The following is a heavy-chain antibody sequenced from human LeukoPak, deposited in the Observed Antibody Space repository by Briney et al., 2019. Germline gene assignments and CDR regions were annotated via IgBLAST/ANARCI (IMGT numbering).Heavy chain of an antibody. Sequence: SETLSLTCAVYGGSFSGYYWSWIRQPPGKGLEWIGEINHSGSTNYNPSLKSRVTISVDTSKNQFSLKLSSVTAADTAVYYCARGDYYDSSGSKQFQHWGQGTLVTVSS. J-gene: IGHJ1*01. V-gene: IGHV4-34*01. CDR2: INHSGST. D-gene: IGHD3-22*01. CDR1: GGSFSGYY. CDR3: ARGDYYDSSGSKQFQH.